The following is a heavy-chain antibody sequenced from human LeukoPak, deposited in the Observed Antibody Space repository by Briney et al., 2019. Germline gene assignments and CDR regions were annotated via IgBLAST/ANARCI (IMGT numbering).Heavy chain of an antibody. CDR2: ISSSGGTI. CDR1: GFTFSSYE. J-gene: IGHJ4*02. V-gene: IGHV3-48*03. CDR3: ARVDADGG. D-gene: IGHD3-16*01. Sequence: GGSLRLSCAASGFTFSSYEMNWVRQAPGKGLEWVSYISSSGGTIYYADSVKGRFTISRDNAKNSLYLQMNSLRAEDTAVYYCARVDADGGWGQGTLVTVSS.